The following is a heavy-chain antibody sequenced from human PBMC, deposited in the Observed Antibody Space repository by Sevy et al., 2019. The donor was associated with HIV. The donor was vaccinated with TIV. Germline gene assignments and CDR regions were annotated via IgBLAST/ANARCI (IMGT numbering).Heavy chain of an antibody. CDR3: ARAPPVRSGDDSLNWFDP. Sequence: SETLSLTCSVSDGPISSYYSSWIRQPPGKRLEWIGYIHYSGSTNYNPSLNSRLTISVDTSKNQFSLRLASVTAADTAVYYCARAPPVRSGDDSLNWFDPWGQGILVTVSS. J-gene: IGHJ5*02. CDR1: DGPISSYY. V-gene: IGHV4-59*01. CDR2: IHYSGST. D-gene: IGHD5-12*01.